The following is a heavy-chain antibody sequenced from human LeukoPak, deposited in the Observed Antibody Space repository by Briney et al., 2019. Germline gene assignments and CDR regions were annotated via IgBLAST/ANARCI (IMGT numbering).Heavy chain of an antibody. V-gene: IGHV4-38-2*02. CDR1: GYSIISGYY. Sequence: SETLSLTCTVSGYSIISGYYWGWIRQPPGKGLEWIGSIYHSGSTYYNPSLKSRVTISVDTSKNQFSLKLSSVTAADTAVYYCARAPYDSSGYWFDPWGQGTLVTVSS. D-gene: IGHD3-22*01. J-gene: IGHJ5*02. CDR3: ARAPYDSSGYWFDP. CDR2: IYHSGST.